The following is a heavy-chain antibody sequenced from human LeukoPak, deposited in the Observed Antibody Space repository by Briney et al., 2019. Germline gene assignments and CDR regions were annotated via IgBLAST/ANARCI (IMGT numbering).Heavy chain of an antibody. CDR2: IIPIFGTA. D-gene: IGHD3-22*01. CDR1: GGTFSSYA. J-gene: IGHJ3*02. V-gene: IGHV1-69*06. CDR3: ATTLTPSGYYIAFDI. Sequence: SVKVSCKASGGTFSSYAISWVRQAPGQGLEWMGGIIPIFGTANYAQKFQGRVTMTEDTSTDTAYMELSSLRSEDTAVYYCATTLTPSGYYIAFDIWGQGTMVTVSS.